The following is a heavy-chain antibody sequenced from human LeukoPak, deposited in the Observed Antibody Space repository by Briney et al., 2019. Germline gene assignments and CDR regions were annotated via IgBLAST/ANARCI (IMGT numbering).Heavy chain of an antibody. Sequence: GGSLRLSCAASGFTFSSYGMHWVRQAPGKGLEWVAVISYDGSNKNYADSVKGRFTISRDNSKNTLYLQMNTLRAEDTAVYYCAKARGGYLFDYWGQGTLVTVSS. J-gene: IGHJ4*02. CDR1: GFTFSSYG. CDR3: AKARGGYLFDY. D-gene: IGHD3-22*01. CDR2: ISYDGSNK. V-gene: IGHV3-30*18.